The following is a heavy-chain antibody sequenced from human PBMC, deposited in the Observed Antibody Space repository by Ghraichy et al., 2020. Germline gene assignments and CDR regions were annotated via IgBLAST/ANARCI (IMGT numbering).Heavy chain of an antibody. Sequence: GGSLRLSCAASGFTFSSYAMSWVRQAPGKGLEWVSAISGSGGSTYYADSVKGRFTISRDNSKNTLYLQMNSLRAEDTAVYYCAKDRIVSYYDILTGYGYWGQGTLVTVSS. J-gene: IGHJ4*02. CDR1: GFTFSSYA. CDR3: AKDRIVSYYDILTGYGY. D-gene: IGHD3-9*01. CDR2: ISGSGGST. V-gene: IGHV3-23*01.